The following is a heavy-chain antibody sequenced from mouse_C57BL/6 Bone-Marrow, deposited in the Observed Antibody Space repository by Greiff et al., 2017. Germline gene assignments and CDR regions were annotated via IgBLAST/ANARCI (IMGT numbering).Heavy chain of an antibody. V-gene: IGHV5-9-1*02. CDR1: GFTFSSYA. D-gene: IGHD6-1*01. CDR2: ISSGGDYI. Sequence: DVMLVESGEGLVKPGGSLKLSCAASGFTFSSYAMSWVRQTPEKRLEWVAYISSGGDYIYYADTVKGRFTISRDNARNTLYLQMSSLKSEDTAMYYCTRDVDSERFAYWGQGTLVTVSA. CDR3: TRDVDSERFAY. J-gene: IGHJ3*01.